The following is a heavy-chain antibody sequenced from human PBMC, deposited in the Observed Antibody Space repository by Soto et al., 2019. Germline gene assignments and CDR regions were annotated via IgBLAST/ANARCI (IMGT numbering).Heavy chain of an antibody. J-gene: IGHJ4*02. V-gene: IGHV1-24*01. Sequence: ASVKVSCKVSGYTLTELSMHWVRQAPGKGLEWMGGFDPEDGETIYAQKFQGRVTMTEDTSTDTAYMELSSLRSEDTAVYYCARGSGYCSSTSCFLLWGQGTLVTVSS. CDR1: GYTLTELS. CDR3: ARGSGYCSSTSCFLL. CDR2: FDPEDGET. D-gene: IGHD2-2*01.